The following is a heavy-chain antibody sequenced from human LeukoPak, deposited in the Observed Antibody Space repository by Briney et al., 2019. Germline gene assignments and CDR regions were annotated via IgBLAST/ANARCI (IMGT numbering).Heavy chain of an antibody. CDR2: MKLDGSEE. V-gene: IGHV3-7*01. CDR1: GFTFRSYW. CDR3: ARWARYCSSGSCYSWFDP. D-gene: IGHD2-15*01. J-gene: IGHJ5*02. Sequence: PGGSLRLSCAASGFTFRSYWMSWVRQAPGKGLEWVANMKLDGSEEYYVDSVKGRFTISSDNAKNSLYLRMNSLRVDDTAVYYCARWARYCSSGSCYSWFDPWGQGTLVTVSS.